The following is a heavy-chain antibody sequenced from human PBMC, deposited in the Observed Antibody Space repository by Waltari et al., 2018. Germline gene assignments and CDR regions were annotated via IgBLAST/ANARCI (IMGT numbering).Heavy chain of an antibody. Sequence: QVQLVESGGGVVHPGRSLGLSCAASGFTFLSLAMHWVRQAPGKGLEWVAGISYDGSDEYYADSVRGRFTISRDDSKDTVNLQMNSLRPEDTAVYYCARDGPLQIQSWYSFDYWGQGTLVTVSS. CDR2: ISYDGSDE. J-gene: IGHJ4*02. CDR3: ARDGPLQIQSWYSFDY. CDR1: GFTFLSLA. V-gene: IGHV3-30*07. D-gene: IGHD5-18*01.